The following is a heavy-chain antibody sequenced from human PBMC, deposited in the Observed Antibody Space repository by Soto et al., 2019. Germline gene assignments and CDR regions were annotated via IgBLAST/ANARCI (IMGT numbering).Heavy chain of an antibody. CDR2: IYYSGST. CDR1: GGSISSYY. Sequence: PSETLSLTCTVSGGSISSYYWSWIRQPPGKGLEWIGYIYYSGSTNYNPSLKSRVTISVDTSKNQFSLKLSSVTAADTAVYYCARQHYDYIWGSYRHNAFDIWGQRTMVTVSS. J-gene: IGHJ3*02. V-gene: IGHV4-59*08. CDR3: ARQHYDYIWGSYRHNAFDI. D-gene: IGHD3-16*02.